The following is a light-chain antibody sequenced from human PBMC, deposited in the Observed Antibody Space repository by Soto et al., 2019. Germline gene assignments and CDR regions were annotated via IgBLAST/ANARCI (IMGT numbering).Light chain of an antibody. CDR2: GNN. V-gene: IGLV1-40*01. CDR3: QSFDSSLSALV. Sequence: QSVLTQPPSVSGAPGQRVTISCTGSSSNIGAGLHVHWYQQLPGTAPKLLISGNNNRPSGVPDRFSGSKSGTSASLAITGLQVEDEADYYCQSFDSSLSALVFGNGTKVTVL. CDR1: SSNIGAGLH. J-gene: IGLJ1*01.